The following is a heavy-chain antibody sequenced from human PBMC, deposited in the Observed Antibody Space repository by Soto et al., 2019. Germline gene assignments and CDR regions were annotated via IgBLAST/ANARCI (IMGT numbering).Heavy chain of an antibody. CDR3: AADLAPTDPYNWFEP. V-gene: IGHV1-18*01. CDR1: GYTFINYG. D-gene: IGHD1-1*01. J-gene: IGHJ5*02. CDR2: ISVYSGDV. Sequence: ASVKVSCKASGYTFINYGVSWVRQAPGQGLEWVGWISVYSGDVNYAQKVQGRVSMTTDTSTSTAFMELSSLRSDDTAVYYCAADLAPTDPYNWFEPWGQGTLVTVSS.